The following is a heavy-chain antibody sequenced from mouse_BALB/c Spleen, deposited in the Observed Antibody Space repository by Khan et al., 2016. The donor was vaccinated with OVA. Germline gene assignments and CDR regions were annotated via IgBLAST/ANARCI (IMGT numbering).Heavy chain of an antibody. V-gene: IGHV1S81*02. CDR2: INPNNGDS. J-gene: IGHJ3*01. CDR3: ARSGYGNPFAY. CDR1: GYTFTSYY. D-gene: IGHD2-1*01. Sequence: QVQLKQSGAELVKPGTSVKISCKASGYTFTSYYMYWVKQRPGQGLEWIGGINPNNGDSNFNEKFKSKATLTVDKSSSTAYMQLGILTAEDSAVCYCARSGYGNPFAYWGQGTLVTVSA.